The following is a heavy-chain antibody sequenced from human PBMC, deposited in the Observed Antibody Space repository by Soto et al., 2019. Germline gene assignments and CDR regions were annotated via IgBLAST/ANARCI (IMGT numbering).Heavy chain of an antibody. Sequence: PSETLSLTCTVSDSSISYGYYWGWIRQPPGKGLEWIGSIFHSGNTHYSPSLKSRVTISVDTSKKQFSLKLRSVTAADTAVYYCAREYSSSAGWFDPWGQGTLVTVSS. V-gene: IGHV4-38-2*02. CDR3: AREYSSSAGWFDP. CDR2: IFHSGNT. CDR1: DSSISYGYY. D-gene: IGHD6-6*01. J-gene: IGHJ5*02.